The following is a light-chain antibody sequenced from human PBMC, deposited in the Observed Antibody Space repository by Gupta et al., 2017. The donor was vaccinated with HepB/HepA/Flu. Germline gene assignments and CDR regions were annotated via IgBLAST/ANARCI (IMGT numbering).Light chain of an antibody. CDR1: QSVSSY. Sequence: EIVLTQSPATLSLSPGERATLSCTASQSVSSYLAWYQQKPGQAPRLLIYDASNRATGIPARFSGSGSGTGFTLTISSLEPEDFAVYYCQQRSNWPPEVTFGPGTKVDIK. CDR3: QQRSNWPPEVT. V-gene: IGKV3-11*01. J-gene: IGKJ3*01. CDR2: DAS.